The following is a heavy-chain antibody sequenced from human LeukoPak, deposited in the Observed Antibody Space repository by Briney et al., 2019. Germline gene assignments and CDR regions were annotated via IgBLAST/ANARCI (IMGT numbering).Heavy chain of an antibody. CDR3: TTDWVYDYVWGSYRPPGY. J-gene: IGHJ4*02. CDR1: GFTFSNAW. D-gene: IGHD3-16*02. V-gene: IGHV3-15*01. CDR2: IKSKTDGGTT. Sequence: PGGSLRLSCAASGFTFSNAWMSWVRQAPGKGLEWVARIKSKTDGGTTDYAAPVKGRFTISRDDSKDTLYLQMNSLKTEDTAVYYCTTDWVYDYVWGSYRPPGYWGQGTLVTVSP.